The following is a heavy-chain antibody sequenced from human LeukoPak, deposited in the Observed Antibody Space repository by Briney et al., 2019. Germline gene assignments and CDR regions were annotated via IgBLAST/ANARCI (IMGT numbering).Heavy chain of an antibody. J-gene: IGHJ3*02. Sequence: SETLSLTCTVSGGSISSYYWSWIRQPAGKGLEWIGRIYTSGSTNYNPSLKSRVTMSVDTSKNQFSLKLSSVTAADTAVYYCARLVVATITDRLAIGAFDIWGQGTMVTVSS. CDR1: GGSISSYY. CDR2: IYTSGST. D-gene: IGHD5-12*01. CDR3: ARLVVATITDRLAIGAFDI. V-gene: IGHV4-4*07.